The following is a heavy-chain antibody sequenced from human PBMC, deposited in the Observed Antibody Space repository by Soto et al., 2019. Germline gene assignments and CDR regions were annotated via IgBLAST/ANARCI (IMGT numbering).Heavy chain of an antibody. Sequence: QVQLQESGPGLVKPSQTLSLTSTVSGGYIRSGGHYWIWIRQHPGKSLEWIGYISCSGSTYCNPALKSRLAISVDTSKNHFSLKVTSVTAADTAADYCARAFTASTQANWFDPWGQGTLVTVAS. V-gene: IGHV4-31*03. J-gene: IGHJ5*02. CDR3: ARAFTASTQANWFDP. D-gene: IGHD4-4*01. CDR2: ISCSGST. CDR1: GGYIRSGGHY.